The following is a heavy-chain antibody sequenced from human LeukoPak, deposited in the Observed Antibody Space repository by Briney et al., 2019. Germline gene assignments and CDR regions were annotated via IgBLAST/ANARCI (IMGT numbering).Heavy chain of an antibody. V-gene: IGHV4-34*01. CDR1: GGSFSGYY. D-gene: IGHD6-19*01. CDR3: ARGHPVGGWYGDGLSRFDY. J-gene: IGHJ4*02. Sequence: PSETLSLTCAVYGGSFSGYYWSWIRQPPGKGLEWIGEINHSGSTNYNPSLKSRVTISVDTSKNQFSLKLSSVTAADTAVYYWARGHPVGGWYGDGLSRFDYWGQGTLVTVSS. CDR2: INHSGST.